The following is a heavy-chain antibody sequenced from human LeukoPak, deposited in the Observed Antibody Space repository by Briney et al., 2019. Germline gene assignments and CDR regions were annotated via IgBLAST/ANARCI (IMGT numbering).Heavy chain of an antibody. CDR3: AKVDYGPDYNYYYMDV. Sequence: ASVKVSCKASGYTFTSYGVSWVRQAPGQGLECMRWLTAYNGDTNYAQNLQARVTMTTDTSTSTAYMELRSLRSDDTAVYYCAKVDYGPDYNYYYMDVWGQGTTVTVSS. J-gene: IGHJ6*03. CDR2: LTAYNGDT. D-gene: IGHD4-17*01. V-gene: IGHV1-18*01. CDR1: GYTFTSYG.